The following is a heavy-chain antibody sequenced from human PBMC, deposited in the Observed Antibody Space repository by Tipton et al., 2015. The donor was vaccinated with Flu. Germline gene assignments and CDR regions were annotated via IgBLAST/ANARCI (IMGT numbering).Heavy chain of an antibody. D-gene: IGHD3-9*01. J-gene: IGHJ4*02. Sequence: SLRLSCATSGFTFSSYGMHWVRQAPGKGLEWVAVIWYDGSYKYYADSVKGRFIISRDTSKNTVYLQMNSLRAEDTAVYYCARDASYDVLTGYSDYFDFWGQGTLLTVSS. CDR3: ARDASYDVLTGYSDYFDF. CDR1: GFTFSSYG. V-gene: IGHV3-33*01. CDR2: IWYDGSYK.